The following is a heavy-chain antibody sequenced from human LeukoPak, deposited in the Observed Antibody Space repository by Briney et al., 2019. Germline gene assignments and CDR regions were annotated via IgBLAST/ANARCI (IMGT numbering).Heavy chain of an antibody. CDR2: LFGGGTV. V-gene: IGHV3-53*01. CDR3: ARGGHSMIVAFDI. J-gene: IGHJ3*02. CDR1: GFIVNTNY. D-gene: IGHD3-22*01. Sequence: GGSLRLSCAASGFIVNTNYMTWVRQAPGKGLEWVSLLFGGGTVYYADSVKGRFTISRDISKNTLYLQMNSLRVEDTAVYYCARGGHSMIVAFDIWGQGTMVTVSS.